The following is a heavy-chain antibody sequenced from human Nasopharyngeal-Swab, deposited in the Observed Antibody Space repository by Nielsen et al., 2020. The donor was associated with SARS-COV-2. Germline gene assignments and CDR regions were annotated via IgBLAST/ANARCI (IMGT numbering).Heavy chain of an antibody. Sequence: SVKVSCKASGGTFSSYAISWVRQAPGQGLEWMGGIIPIFGTANYAQKFQGRVTITADKSTSTAYMELSSLRSEDTAVYYCARGDPIVVVTQEVGIFDYWGQGTLVTVSS. CDR3: ARGDPIVVVTQEVGIFDY. CDR1: GGTFSSYA. J-gene: IGHJ4*02. D-gene: IGHD2-21*02. CDR2: IIPIFGTA. V-gene: IGHV1-69*06.